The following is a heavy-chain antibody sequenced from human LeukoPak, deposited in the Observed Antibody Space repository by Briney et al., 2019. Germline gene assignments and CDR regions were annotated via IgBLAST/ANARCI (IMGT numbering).Heavy chain of an antibody. J-gene: IGHJ4*02. CDR1: GFTFSSYW. D-gene: IGHD1-14*01. V-gene: IGHV3-7*01. CDR2: IKQDGSEK. Sequence: GGSLRLSCAASGFTFSSYWMSWVRQAPGKGLEWVANIKQDGSEKYYVDSVKGRFTISRDSAKNSLYLQMNSLRAEDTAVYYCARDTTLPRVAVFDYWGQGTLVTVSS. CDR3: ARDTTLPRVAVFDY.